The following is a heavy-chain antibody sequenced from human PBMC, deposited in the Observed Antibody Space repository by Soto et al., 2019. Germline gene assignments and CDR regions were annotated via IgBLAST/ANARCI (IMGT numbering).Heavy chain of an antibody. CDR2: IIPIFGTA. J-gene: IGHJ6*02. D-gene: IGHD2-21*02. V-gene: IGHV1-69*13. CDR1: GGTFSSYA. CDR3: ARAYCGGDCYYPFHYYYYYGMDV. Sequence: SVKVSCKASGGTFSSYAISWVRQAPGQGLEWMGGIIPIFGTANYAQKFQGRVTITADESTSTAYMELSSLRSEDTAVYYCARAYCGGDCYYPFHYYYYYGMDVWGQGTTVTVSS.